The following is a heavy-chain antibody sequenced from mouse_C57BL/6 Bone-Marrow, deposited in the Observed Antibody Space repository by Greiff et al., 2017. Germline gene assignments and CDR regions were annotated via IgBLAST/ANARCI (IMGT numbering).Heavy chain of an antibody. J-gene: IGHJ2*01. CDR2: INPSTGGT. D-gene: IGHD4-1*01. V-gene: IGHV1-42*01. Sequence: EVQLMESGPELVKPGASVKISCKASGYSFTGYYMNWVKQSPEKSLEWIGEINPSTGGTTYNQKFKAKATLTVDKSSSTAYMQLKSLTSEDSAVYYCARRTGNFDYWGQGTTLTVSS. CDR3: ARRTGNFDY. CDR1: GYSFTGYY.